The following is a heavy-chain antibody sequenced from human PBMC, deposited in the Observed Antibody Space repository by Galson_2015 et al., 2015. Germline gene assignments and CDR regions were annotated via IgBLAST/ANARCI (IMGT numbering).Heavy chain of an antibody. J-gene: IGHJ3*02. Sequence: SVKVSCKASGGTFSSYTISWVRQAPGQGLEWMGRIIPILGIANYAQKFQGRVTITADKSTSTAYMELSSLRSEDTAVYYCATYQLGYCSSTSCYSDAFDIWGQGTMVTVSS. V-gene: IGHV1-69*02. CDR3: ATYQLGYCSSTSCYSDAFDI. CDR1: GGTFSSYT. CDR2: IIPILGIA. D-gene: IGHD2-2*01.